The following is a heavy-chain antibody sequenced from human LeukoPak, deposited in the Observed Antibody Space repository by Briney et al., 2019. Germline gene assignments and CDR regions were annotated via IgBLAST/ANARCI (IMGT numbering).Heavy chain of an antibody. Sequence: PGGSLRLSCAASGFTFSSYGMHWVRQAPGKGLEWVTFIRYDGRNKYYADSVKGRFTISRDNSKNTLYLQMNNLRAEDTAVYYCAKDGCGDCVPRYYYYYYMDVWGKGTTVTVSS. J-gene: IGHJ6*03. D-gene: IGHD2-21*02. CDR1: GFTFSSYG. CDR2: IRYDGRNK. V-gene: IGHV3-30*02. CDR3: AKDGCGDCVPRYYYYYYMDV.